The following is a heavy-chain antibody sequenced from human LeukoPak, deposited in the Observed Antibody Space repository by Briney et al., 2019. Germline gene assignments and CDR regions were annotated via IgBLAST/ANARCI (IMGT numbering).Heavy chain of an antibody. D-gene: IGHD2-2*01. CDR1: GGSISSYY. CDR3: ARDVLPCTSCYSHGSDY. V-gene: IGHV4-59*01. Sequence: SETLSLTCTVSGGSISSYYWSWIRQPPGKGLEWIGYIYYSGSTNYNPSLKSRVTISVDTSKNQFSLKLSSVTAADTAVYYCARDVLPCTSCYSHGSDYWGQGTLVTVSS. J-gene: IGHJ4*02. CDR2: IYYSGST.